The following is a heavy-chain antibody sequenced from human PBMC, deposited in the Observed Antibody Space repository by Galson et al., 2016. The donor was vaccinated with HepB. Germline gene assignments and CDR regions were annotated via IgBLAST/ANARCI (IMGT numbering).Heavy chain of an antibody. CDR1: GYTFTAYY. Sequence: SVKVSCKASGYTFTAYYMHWVRQAPGQGLEWMGWINPNSGGTNYAQKFQGGVTMTRDTSISTAYMELSRLRSDDTAVYYCARAKAYVWGSDDAFGSWGQGTVVTVSS. CDR2: INPNSGGT. V-gene: IGHV1-2*02. CDR3: ARAKAYVWGSDDAFGS. D-gene: IGHD3-16*01. J-gene: IGHJ3*02.